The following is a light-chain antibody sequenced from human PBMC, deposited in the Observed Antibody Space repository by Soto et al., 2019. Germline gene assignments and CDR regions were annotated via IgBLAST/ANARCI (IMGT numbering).Light chain of an antibody. CDR2: GAS. V-gene: IGKV3-15*01. Sequence: EIVLTQSPGPPSLSPGERATLSRRASQSVSSNLAWYQQKPGQAPRLLIYGASTRATGIPARFSGSGSGTEFTLTISSLQSEDFAVYYCQQRSNWPPTFGQGTKVDIK. CDR1: QSVSSN. J-gene: IGKJ1*01. CDR3: QQRSNWPPT.